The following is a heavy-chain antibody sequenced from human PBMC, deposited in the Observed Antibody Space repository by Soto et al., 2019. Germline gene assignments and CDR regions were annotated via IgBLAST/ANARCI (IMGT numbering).Heavy chain of an antibody. CDR1: GYTFTGYY. CDR3: ARGPIVPNCYYYYGMDV. Sequence: ASVKVSCKASGYTFTGYYMHWVRQAPGQGLEWMGWINPNSGGTNYAQKFQGWVTMTRDTSISTAYMELSRLRSDDTAVYYCARGPIVPNCYYYYGMDVWGQGTTVTVSS. V-gene: IGHV1-2*04. J-gene: IGHJ6*02. D-gene: IGHD2-8*01. CDR2: INPNSGGT.